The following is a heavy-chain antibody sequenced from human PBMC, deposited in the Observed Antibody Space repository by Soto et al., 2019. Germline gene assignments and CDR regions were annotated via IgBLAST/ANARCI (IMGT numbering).Heavy chain of an antibody. CDR2: ISSSSSYI. CDR1: GFTFISYS. CDR3: ARVGYCANGICYLMGYFDY. J-gene: IGHJ4*02. D-gene: IGHD2-8*01. V-gene: IGHV3-21*01. Sequence: SLRLSCAASGFTFISYSMNWVRQAPGKGLEWVSSISSSSSYIYYADSVKGRFTISRDNSKNSLYLLLNSLRAEDTAVYYCARVGYCANGICYLMGYFDYWGQGTLVTVSS.